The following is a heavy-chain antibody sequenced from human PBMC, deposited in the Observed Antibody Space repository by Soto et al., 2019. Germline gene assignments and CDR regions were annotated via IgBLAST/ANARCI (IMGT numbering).Heavy chain of an antibody. CDR3: ARDSKYCSGGSCYSHNAFDI. D-gene: IGHD2-15*01. J-gene: IGHJ3*02. CDR2: ISSSSSTI. V-gene: IGHV3-48*01. CDR1: GFTFSSYS. Sequence: GGSLRLSCAASGFTFSSYSMNWVRQAPGKGLEWVSYISSSSSTIYYADSVKGRFTISRDNAKNSLYLQMNSLRAEDTAVYYCARDSKYCSGGSCYSHNAFDIWGQGTMVTVSS.